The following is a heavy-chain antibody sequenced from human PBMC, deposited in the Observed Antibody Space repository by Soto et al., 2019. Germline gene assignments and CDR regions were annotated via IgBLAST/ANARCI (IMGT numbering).Heavy chain of an antibody. J-gene: IGHJ6*02. D-gene: IGHD3-3*01. CDR1: GFTFSSYS. CDR3: ARDVTFWSGPREHYYGMDV. V-gene: IGHV3-21*01. Sequence: GGSLRLSCAASGFTFSSYSMNWVRQAPGKGLEWVSSISSSSSYIYYADSVKGRFTISGDNAKNSLYLQMDSLRAEDTAVYYCARDVTFWSGPREHYYGMDVWGQGTTVTVSS. CDR2: ISSSSSYI.